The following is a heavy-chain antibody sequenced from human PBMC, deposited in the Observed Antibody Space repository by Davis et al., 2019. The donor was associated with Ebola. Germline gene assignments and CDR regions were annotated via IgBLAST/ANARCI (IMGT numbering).Heavy chain of an antibody. V-gene: IGHV3-73*01. Sequence: GESLKISCAASGFTFSGSAMHWVRQASGNGLEWVGRIRSKANSYATAYAASVEGRFTISRDDSKNTAYLQMNSLRTEDTDLYYCTRLYGNGWTGVDYWGQGTLVTVSS. CDR2: IRSKANSYAT. D-gene: IGHD6-19*01. CDR3: TRLYGNGWTGVDY. CDR1: GFTFSGSA. J-gene: IGHJ4*02.